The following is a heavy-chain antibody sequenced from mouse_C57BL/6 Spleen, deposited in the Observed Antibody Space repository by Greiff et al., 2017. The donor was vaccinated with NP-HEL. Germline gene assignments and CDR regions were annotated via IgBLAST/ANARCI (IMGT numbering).Heavy chain of an antibody. D-gene: IGHD3-1*01. CDR1: GYTFTSYT. J-gene: IGHJ1*03. Sequence: VQLQQSGAELARPGASVKMSCKASGYTFTSYTMHWVKQRPGQGLEWIGYINPSSGYTKYNQKFKDKATLTADKSSSTAYMQLSSLTSEDAAVYYCARGGLHFDVWGTGTTVTVSS. V-gene: IGHV1-4*01. CDR2: INPSSGYT. CDR3: ARGGLHFDV.